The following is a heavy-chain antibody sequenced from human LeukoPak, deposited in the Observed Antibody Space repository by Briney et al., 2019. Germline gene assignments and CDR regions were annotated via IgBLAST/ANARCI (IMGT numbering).Heavy chain of an antibody. CDR2: MNPNSGNT. V-gene: IGHV1-8*03. Sequence: AASVKVSCTASGYTFTSYDINWVRQATGQGLEWMGWMNPNSGNTDYAQKFQGRFTITINTSISTAYMELSSLRSEDTAVYYCARAFGGHDEWYYFDYWGQGTLVTVSS. CDR3: ARAFGGHDEWYYFDY. D-gene: IGHD5-12*01. J-gene: IGHJ4*02. CDR1: GYTFTSYD.